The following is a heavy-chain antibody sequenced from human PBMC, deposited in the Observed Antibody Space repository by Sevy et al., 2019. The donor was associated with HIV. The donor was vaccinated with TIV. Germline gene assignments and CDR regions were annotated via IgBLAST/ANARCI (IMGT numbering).Heavy chain of an antibody. J-gene: IGHJ4*02. CDR3: ARAQQVTMLVVIGGLYFDL. CDR2: VKQDMSEK. D-gene: IGHD3-3*01. Sequence: GGSLRLSCAASDFTFSSNWMTWVRQAPGKGLEWVANVKQDMSEKYYADSVKGRFTISRDNAKNSLFLQMNSLRAEDTAVYYCARAQQVTMLVVIGGLYFDLWGQGTLVTVSS. V-gene: IGHV3-7*01. CDR1: DFTFSSNW.